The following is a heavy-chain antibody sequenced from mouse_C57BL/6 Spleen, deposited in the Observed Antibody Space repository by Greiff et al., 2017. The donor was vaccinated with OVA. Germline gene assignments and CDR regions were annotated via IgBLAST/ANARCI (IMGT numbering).Heavy chain of an antibody. D-gene: IGHD2-14*01. Sequence: VQLQQSGAELVKPGASVKLSCKASGYAFSSYWLNWVKQRPGKGLEWIGHIYPGDGDTNYNGTFKGKATLTADKSSSTAYMQLSRLNYEDAEVYCCARYYYRNYFDDWGQGTTLTVSA. V-gene: IGHV1-80*01. CDR3: ARYYYRNYFDD. J-gene: IGHJ2*01. CDR1: GYAFSSYW. CDR2: IYPGDGDT.